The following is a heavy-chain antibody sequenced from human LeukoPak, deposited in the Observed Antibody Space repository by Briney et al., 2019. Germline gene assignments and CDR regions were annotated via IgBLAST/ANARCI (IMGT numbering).Heavy chain of an antibody. V-gene: IGHV4-34*01. D-gene: IGHD6-13*01. J-gene: IGHJ4*02. CDR2: INHSGST. Sequence: WETLSLSCAVSGGSFSGYYWSWIRQPPGKGLEWIGGINHSGSTNYNPSLKSRVTISVVTSKNQFSLKLSSVIAAGSAVYYCARNRIAAAGKESFDYWGQGTLVTVSS. CDR1: GGSFSGYY. CDR3: ARNRIAAAGKESFDY.